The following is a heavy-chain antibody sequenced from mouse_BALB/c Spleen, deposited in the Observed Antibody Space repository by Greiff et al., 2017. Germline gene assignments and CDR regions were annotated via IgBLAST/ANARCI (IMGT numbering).Heavy chain of an antibody. V-gene: IGHV5-6*01. D-gene: IGHD2-4*01. J-gene: IGHJ2*01. CDR3: ARHDDFYFDY. Sequence: EVQVVESGGDLVKPGGSLKLSCAASGFTFSSYGMSWVRQTPDKRLEWVATISSGGSYTYYPDSVKGRFTISRDNAKNTLYLQMSSLKSEDTAMYCCARHDDFYFDYWGQGTTLTVSS. CDR1: GFTFSSYG. CDR2: ISSGGSYT.